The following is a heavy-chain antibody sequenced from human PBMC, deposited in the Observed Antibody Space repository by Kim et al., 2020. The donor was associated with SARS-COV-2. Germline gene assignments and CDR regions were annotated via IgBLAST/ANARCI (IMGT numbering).Heavy chain of an antibody. Sequence: ASVKVSCKASGYTFTGYYMHWVRQAPGQGLEWMGWINPNSGGTNYAQKFQGWVTMTRDTSISTAYMELSRLRSDDTAVYYCARDQAGHWNENTYGMDVWGQGTTVTVSS. J-gene: IGHJ6*02. D-gene: IGHD1-1*01. CDR3: ARDQAGHWNENTYGMDV. CDR2: INPNSGGT. V-gene: IGHV1-2*04. CDR1: GYTFTGYY.